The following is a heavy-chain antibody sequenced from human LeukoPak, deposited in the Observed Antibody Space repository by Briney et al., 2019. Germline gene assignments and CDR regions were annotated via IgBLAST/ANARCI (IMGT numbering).Heavy chain of an antibody. CDR3: ARSRDGYNYATD. CDR1: GFTFNNYW. CDR2: INGDGTTI. D-gene: IGHD5-24*01. V-gene: IGHV3-74*01. Sequence: GGSLRLSCAASGFTFNNYWMHWVRHAPGEGLVWVSRINGDGTTITHVDSVKGRFTISRDNAKNTLYLQMNSLRAEDTALYYCARSRDGYNYATDWGQGTLVTVSS. J-gene: IGHJ4*02.